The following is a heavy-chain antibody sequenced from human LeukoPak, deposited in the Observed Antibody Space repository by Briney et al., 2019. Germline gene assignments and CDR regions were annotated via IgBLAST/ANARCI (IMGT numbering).Heavy chain of an antibody. V-gene: IGHV4-59*11. D-gene: IGHD3-22*01. Sequence: SETLSLTCTVSGGSISSHSWGWIRQPPGKGLEWIGYFYDSGSTDYNPSLKSRVTISLDTSKNQFSLRLSSVTAADTAIYYCARNAYDSGSYYFLFDYWDQGTLLTVSS. CDR3: ARNAYDSGSYYFLFDY. CDR2: FYDSGST. J-gene: IGHJ4*02. CDR1: GGSISSHS.